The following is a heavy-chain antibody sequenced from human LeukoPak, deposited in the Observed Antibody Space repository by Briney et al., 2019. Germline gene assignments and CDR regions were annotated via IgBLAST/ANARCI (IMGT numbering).Heavy chain of an antibody. J-gene: IGHJ6*02. V-gene: IGHV3-21*01. Sequence: GGSLRLSCAASGFTFSSFGMNWVHQAPGKGLEWVSSISGSTTYIYYADSVKGRFTISRDNPKNSLYLQMNSLRAEDTALYYCVRYRDYSYGMDVWGPGTTVTVSS. D-gene: IGHD1-26*01. CDR3: VRYRDYSYGMDV. CDR1: GFTFSSFG. CDR2: ISGSTTYI.